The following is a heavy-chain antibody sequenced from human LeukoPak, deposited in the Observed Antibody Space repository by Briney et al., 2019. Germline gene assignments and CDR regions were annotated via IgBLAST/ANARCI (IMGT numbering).Heavy chain of an antibody. Sequence: GGSLRLSCAASGFTFSRYDMHWVRQSTGKGLEWVSGIGTAGDTFYLGSVKGRFTISRENAKNSLYLQMNSLRVGDTAVYYCARDGYYYDSSGYSDTAFDIWGQGTMVTVSS. CDR1: GFTFSRYD. J-gene: IGHJ3*02. V-gene: IGHV3-13*01. D-gene: IGHD3-22*01. CDR3: ARDGYYYDSSGYSDTAFDI. CDR2: IGTAGDT.